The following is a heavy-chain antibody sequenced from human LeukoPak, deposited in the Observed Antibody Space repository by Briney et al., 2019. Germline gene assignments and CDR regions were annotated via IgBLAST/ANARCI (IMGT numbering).Heavy chain of an antibody. CDR3: ARDQLGFCSGGSCYS. J-gene: IGHJ3*01. Sequence: PGGSLRLSCAASGFTFSSYEMNWVRQAPGKGLEWVSYISSGSSTIYYADSVKGRFTISRDNAKNSLYLQMNSLRDEDTAVYYCARDQLGFCSGGSCYSWGQGTMVTVSS. V-gene: IGHV3-48*02. CDR2: ISSGSSTI. CDR1: GFTFSSYE. D-gene: IGHD2-15*01.